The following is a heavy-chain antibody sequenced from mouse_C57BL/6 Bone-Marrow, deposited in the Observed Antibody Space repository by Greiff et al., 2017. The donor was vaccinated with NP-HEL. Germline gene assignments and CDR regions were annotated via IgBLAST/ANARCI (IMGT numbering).Heavy chain of an antibody. Sequence: VQLKQSGAELVKPGASVKLSCTASGFNIKDYYMHWVKQRTEQGLEWIGRIDPEDGETKYDPKFQGKATITADTSSNTAYLQLSSLTSEDTAVYYCARVEDGYDVGYFDVWGTGTTVTVSS. D-gene: IGHD2-2*01. CDR2: IDPEDGET. V-gene: IGHV14-2*01. CDR3: ARVEDGYDVGYFDV. J-gene: IGHJ1*03. CDR1: GFNIKDYY.